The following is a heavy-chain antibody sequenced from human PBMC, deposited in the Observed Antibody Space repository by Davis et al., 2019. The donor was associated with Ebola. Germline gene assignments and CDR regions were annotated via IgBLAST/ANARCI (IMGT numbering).Heavy chain of an antibody. Sequence: GGSLRLSCAASGFIFSNYWMSWVRQAPGKGPEWVAIIKQDGGEKYYVDSVKGRFTISRDNAKNSLYLQMNSLRDEDTAVYYCAGEVLASFDYWGQGILVTVSS. CDR2: IKQDGGEK. V-gene: IGHV3-7*01. CDR1: GFIFSNYW. J-gene: IGHJ4*02. CDR3: AGEVLASFDY. D-gene: IGHD4/OR15-4a*01.